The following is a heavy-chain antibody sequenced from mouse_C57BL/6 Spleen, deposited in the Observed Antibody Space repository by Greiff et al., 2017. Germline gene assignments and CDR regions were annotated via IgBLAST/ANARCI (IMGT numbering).Heavy chain of an antibody. J-gene: IGHJ1*03. D-gene: IGHD2-2*01. CDR2: IDPENGDT. Sequence: EVKLMESGAELVRPGASVKLSCTASGFNIKDAYMHWVKQRPEQGLEWIGWIDPENGDTEYASKFQGKATITADTSSNTAYLPLSSLPSEDTAVYYCATSNGYNWYFDVWGTGTTVTVSS. CDR1: GFNIKDAY. V-gene: IGHV14-4*01. CDR3: ATSNGYNWYFDV.